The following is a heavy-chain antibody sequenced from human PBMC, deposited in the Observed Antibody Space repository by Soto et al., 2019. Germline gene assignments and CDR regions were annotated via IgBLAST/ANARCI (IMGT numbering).Heavy chain of an antibody. CDR2: IKSDGGRT. CDR3: GRGGFWAYFLDD. Sequence: EVQLVESGGGLVQPGGALRLSCAASGFTFRDYWMHWVRQAPGKGLEWVSRIKSDGGRTEFADSVKGRFTISRDNSERMMYLQMSGPRVEDAAVYYCGRGGFWAYFLDDWGQGALVIVSS. V-gene: IGHV3-74*01. D-gene: IGHD3-10*01. J-gene: IGHJ4*02. CDR1: GFTFRDYW.